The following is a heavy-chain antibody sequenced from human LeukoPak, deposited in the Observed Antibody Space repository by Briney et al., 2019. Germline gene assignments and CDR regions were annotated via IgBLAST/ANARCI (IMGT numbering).Heavy chain of an antibody. CDR3: ASPYYYGSGSYNLGAFDI. Sequence: GGSLRLSCAASGFTVSSNYMSWVRQAPGKGLEGGSVIYSGGSTYYADSVKGRFTISRDNSKNTLYLQMNSLRAEDTAVYYCASPYYYGSGSYNLGAFDIWGQGTMVTVSS. CDR1: GFTVSSNY. D-gene: IGHD3-10*01. J-gene: IGHJ3*02. V-gene: IGHV3-66*01. CDR2: IYSGGST.